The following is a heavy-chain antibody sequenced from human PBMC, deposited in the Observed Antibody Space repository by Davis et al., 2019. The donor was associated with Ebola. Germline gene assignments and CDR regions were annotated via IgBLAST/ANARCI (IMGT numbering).Heavy chain of an antibody. CDR1: GGSISSYY. J-gene: IGHJ5*02. D-gene: IGHD6-13*01. Sequence: MPSETLSLTCTVSGGSISSYYWSWIRQPPGKGLEWIGYIYYSGSTNYNPSLKSRVTISVDTSKNQFSLKLSSVTAADTAVYYCARAAYSSSWYSVNWFDPWGQGTLVTVSS. CDR3: ARAAYSSSWYSVNWFDP. V-gene: IGHV4-59*01. CDR2: IYYSGST.